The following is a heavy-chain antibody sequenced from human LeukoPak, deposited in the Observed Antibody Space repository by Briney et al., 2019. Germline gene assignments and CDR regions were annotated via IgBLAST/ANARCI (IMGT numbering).Heavy chain of an antibody. CDR1: GFTFSSYA. D-gene: IGHD3-22*01. Sequence: PGGSLRLSCAASGFTFSSYAMHWVRQAPGKGLEWVAVISHDGSNKYYADSVKGRFTISRDNSKNTLYLQMNSLRAEDTAVYYCARDYSLEYPTYDSRLDYWGQGTLVTVSS. J-gene: IGHJ4*02. CDR3: ARDYSLEYPTYDSRLDY. V-gene: IGHV3-30-3*01. CDR2: ISHDGSNK.